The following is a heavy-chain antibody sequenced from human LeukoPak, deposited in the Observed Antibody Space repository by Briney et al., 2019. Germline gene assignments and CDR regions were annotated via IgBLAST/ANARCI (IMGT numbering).Heavy chain of an antibody. Sequence: SETLSLTCTVSGGSISSYYWSWIRQPPGKGLEWIGYIYYSGSTNYNPSLKSRVTISVDTSKNQFSLTLTSVTAADTAVYYCSRQSGAFSLFGYWGQGTLVTVSS. V-gene: IGHV4-59*08. J-gene: IGHJ4*02. CDR2: IYYSGST. CDR1: GGSISSYY. CDR3: SRQSGAFSLFGY. D-gene: IGHD1-26*01.